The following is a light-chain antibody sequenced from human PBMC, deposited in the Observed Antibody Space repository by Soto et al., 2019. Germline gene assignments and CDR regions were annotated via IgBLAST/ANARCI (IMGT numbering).Light chain of an antibody. Sequence: QAVVTQPASVSGSPGQSITISCTGTSSDVGGYNYVSWYQQHPGKAPKLMIYDVSNRPSVVSNRFSGSKSGNTASLTISGLQAEDEADYYCSSYTSSSTLDVFGTGTKLTVL. CDR3: SSYTSSSTLDV. V-gene: IGLV2-14*01. CDR1: SSDVGGYNY. J-gene: IGLJ1*01. CDR2: DVS.